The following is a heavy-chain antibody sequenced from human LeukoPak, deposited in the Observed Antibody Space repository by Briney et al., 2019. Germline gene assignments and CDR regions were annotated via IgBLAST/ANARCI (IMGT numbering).Heavy chain of an antibody. CDR2: ISYDGSNK. CDR1: GFTFSSYG. CDR3: AKGQALSI. J-gene: IGHJ3*02. V-gene: IGHV3-30*18. Sequence: GGSLRLSCAASGFTFSSYGMHWVRQAPGKGLEWVAVISYDGSNKYCADSVKGRFTISRDNSKNTLYLQMNSLRAEDTAVYYCAKGQALSIWGQGTMVTVSS.